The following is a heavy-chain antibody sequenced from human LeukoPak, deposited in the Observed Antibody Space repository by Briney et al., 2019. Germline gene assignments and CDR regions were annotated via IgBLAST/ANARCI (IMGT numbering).Heavy chain of an antibody. CDR2: ISSSSSTI. J-gene: IGHJ4*02. CDR1: RFTFSSYS. CDR3: ARPSHSSGWSHDY. V-gene: IGHV3-48*01. Sequence: PGGSLRLSCAASRFTFSSYSMNWVRQAPGKGLEWVSYISSSSSTIYYADSVKGRFTISRDNAKNSLYLQMNSLRAEDTAVYYCARPSHSSGWSHDYGGQGTLVTVSS. D-gene: IGHD6-19*01.